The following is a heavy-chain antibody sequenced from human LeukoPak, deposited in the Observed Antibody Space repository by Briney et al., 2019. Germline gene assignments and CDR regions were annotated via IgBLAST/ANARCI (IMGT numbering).Heavy chain of an antibody. CDR1: GGSFSGYY. CDR2: INHSGST. Sequence: SETLSLTCAVHGGSFSGYYWSWIRQPPGKGLEWIGEINHSGSTNYNPSLKSRVTISVDTSKNQLSLKLSSVTAADTAVYYCAKGSQHYDSSGYVYWGQGTLVTVSS. J-gene: IGHJ4*02. D-gene: IGHD3-22*01. CDR3: AKGSQHYDSSGYVY. V-gene: IGHV4-34*01.